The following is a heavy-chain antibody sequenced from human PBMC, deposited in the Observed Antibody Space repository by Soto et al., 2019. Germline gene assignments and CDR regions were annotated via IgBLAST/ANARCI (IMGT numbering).Heavy chain of an antibody. D-gene: IGHD7-27*01. V-gene: IGHV3-66*01. CDR1: GFTVSNNY. CDR2: IYSGGNT. J-gene: IGHJ5*02. Sequence: EVQLVESGGGLVQPGESLRLSCAASGFTVSNNYMSWVRQAPGKGLEWVSFIYSGGNTYYADPVKGRFTISRDKSKNTLYLQMNNLRVEDTAVYYCTRRPGSWGQGTRVTVSS. CDR3: TRRPGS.